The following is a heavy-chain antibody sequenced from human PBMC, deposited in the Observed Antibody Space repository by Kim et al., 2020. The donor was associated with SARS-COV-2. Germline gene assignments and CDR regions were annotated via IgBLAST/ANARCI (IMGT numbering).Heavy chain of an antibody. CDR1: GGSFSGYY. V-gene: IGHV4-34*01. Sequence: SETLSLTCAVYGGSFSGYYWSWIRQPPGKGLEWIGEINHSGSTNYNPSLKSRVTISVDTSKNQFSLKLSSVTAADTAVYYCARGGVIVVVPAVRNWFDPWGQGTLVTVSS. CDR2: INHSGST. D-gene: IGHD2-2*01. J-gene: IGHJ5*02. CDR3: ARGGVIVVVPAVRNWFDP.